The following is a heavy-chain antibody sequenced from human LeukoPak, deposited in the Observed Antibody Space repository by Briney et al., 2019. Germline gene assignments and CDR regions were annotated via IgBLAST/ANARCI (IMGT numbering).Heavy chain of an antibody. CDR3: ARGDCTSGVCYTGYYYYAMDV. D-gene: IGHD2-8*01. J-gene: IGHJ6*02. CDR1: GFTFSSYS. CDR2: ISYDGSDQ. V-gene: IGHV3-30*03. Sequence: PGGSLRLSCAASGFTFSSYSMNWVRQAPGQGLEWVAVISYDGSDQFYADSLRGRFTISRDNSKNTLYLQMISLRAEDTAVYYCARGDCTSGVCYTGYYYYAMDVWGQGTTVTVSS.